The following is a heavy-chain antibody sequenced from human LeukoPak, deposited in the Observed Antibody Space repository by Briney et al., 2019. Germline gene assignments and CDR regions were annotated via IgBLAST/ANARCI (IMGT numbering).Heavy chain of an antibody. CDR2: ISPSGST. CDR1: GGSFSDYY. J-gene: IGHJ5*02. V-gene: IGHV4-34*01. CDR3: ARVATIIPTGPWFDP. D-gene: IGHD5-12*01. Sequence: SETLSLTCAVYGGSFSDYYWSWIRQPPGKGLEWIGEISPSGSTNYSPSLKSRVTISVDPSKNQFSLKLSSVTAADTAVYYCARVATIIPTGPWFDPWGQGTPVTVSP.